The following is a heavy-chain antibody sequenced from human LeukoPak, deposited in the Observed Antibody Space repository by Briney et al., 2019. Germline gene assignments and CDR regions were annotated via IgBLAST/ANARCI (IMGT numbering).Heavy chain of an antibody. CDR1: GGTFSSYT. CDR2: IIPILGIA. V-gene: IGHV1-69*02. CDR3: ACSTYYDFWSGYYFYP. J-gene: IGHJ5*02. Sequence: SVKVSCKASGGTFSSYTISWVRQAPGQGLERMRRIIPILGIANYAQKFQGRVTITADKSTSTAYMELSSLRSEDTAVYYCACSTYYDFWSGYYFYPWGQGTLVTVSS. D-gene: IGHD3-3*01.